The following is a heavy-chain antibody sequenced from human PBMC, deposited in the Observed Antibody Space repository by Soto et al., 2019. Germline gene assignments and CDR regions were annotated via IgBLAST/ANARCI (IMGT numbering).Heavy chain of an antibody. CDR3: ARGLEGYCTNGVCANYGMDV. V-gene: IGHV3-33*01. J-gene: IGHJ6*02. D-gene: IGHD2-8*01. CDR1: GFTFSSYG. Sequence: QVQLVESGGGVVQPGRSLRLSCAASGFTFSSYGMHWVRQAPGKGLEWVAVIWYDGSNKYYADSVKGRFTISRDNSKNTLYLQMNSLSADDTAVYYCARGLEGYCTNGVCANYGMDVWGQGTTVTVSS. CDR2: IWYDGSNK.